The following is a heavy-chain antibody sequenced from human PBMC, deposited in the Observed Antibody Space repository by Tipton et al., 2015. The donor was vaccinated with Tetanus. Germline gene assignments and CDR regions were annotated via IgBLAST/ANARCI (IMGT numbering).Heavy chain of an antibody. D-gene: IGHD1/OR15-1a*01. J-gene: IGHJ5*02. Sequence: TLSLTCTVSRGSISSGTFYWGWIRQSPGKGREWIGCIYSYSGSTYYHPSLKSRVTISLDTSKNQFFLKLNSVTAADTAVYYCVLTTDNWFDPWGQGPLVTVSS. V-gene: IGHV4-39*01. CDR1: RGSISSGTFY. CDR2: IYSYSGST. CDR3: VLTTDNWFDP.